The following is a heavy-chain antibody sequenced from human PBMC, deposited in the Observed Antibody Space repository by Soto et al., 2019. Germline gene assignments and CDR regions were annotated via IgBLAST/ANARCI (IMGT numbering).Heavy chain of an antibody. J-gene: IGHJ6*03. CDR1: GFTFSSYS. CDR2: ISSSSTI. D-gene: IGHD3-10*01. V-gene: IGHV3-48*01. Sequence: GGSLRLSCAASGFTFSSYSINWVRQAPGKGLEWVSYISSSSTIYYADSVKGRFTISRDNAKNSLYLQMNSLRAEDTAVYYCARDQRGVTSGNYYYYYYMDVWGKGTTVTVSS. CDR3: ARDQRGVTSGNYYYYYYMDV.